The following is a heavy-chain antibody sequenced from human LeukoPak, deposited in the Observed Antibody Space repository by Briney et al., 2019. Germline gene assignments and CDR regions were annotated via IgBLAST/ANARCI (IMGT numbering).Heavy chain of an antibody. CDR3: ARDSKREGSGSYYIRWFDP. CDR1: GGTFSSYA. CDR2: IIPILGIA. D-gene: IGHD3-10*01. Sequence: SVKVSCKASGGTFSSYAISWVRQAPGQGLEWMGRIIPILGIANYAQKFQGRVTITADKSTSTAYMELSSLRSEDTAVYYCARDSKREGSGSYYIRWFDPWGQGTLVTVSS. V-gene: IGHV1-69*04. J-gene: IGHJ5*02.